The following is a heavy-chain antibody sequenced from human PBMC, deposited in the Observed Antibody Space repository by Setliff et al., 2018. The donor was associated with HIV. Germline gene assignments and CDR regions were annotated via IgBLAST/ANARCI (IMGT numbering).Heavy chain of an antibody. J-gene: IGHJ5*02. CDR3: AREGDYYDSSGSHGWFDP. V-gene: IGHV4-59*12. CDR1: GASISGSY. Sequence: SETLSLTCTVSGASISGSYWIWIRQPPGKGLEWIGYMSLTRDTKYNPSLNSRVTTSIDTSKNQFSLELRSVTAADTAVYYCAREGDYYDSSGSHGWFDPWGQGTLVTVSS. CDR2: MSLTRDT. D-gene: IGHD3-22*01.